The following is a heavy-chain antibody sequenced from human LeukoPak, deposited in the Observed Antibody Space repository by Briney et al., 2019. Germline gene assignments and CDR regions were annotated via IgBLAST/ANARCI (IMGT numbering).Heavy chain of an antibody. Sequence: GGSLRLSCAASGFIFSDYYMSWFRQAPGKGLEWGSYITNSGSRIYSADSVKGRFTISRDNANDSLYLQMNSLTAEDTAVYFCARDASGNYPCFDYWGQGTLVTVSS. CDR1: GFIFSDYY. CDR2: ITNSGSRI. D-gene: IGHD4-11*01. CDR3: ARDASGNYPCFDY. J-gene: IGHJ4*02. V-gene: IGHV3-11*01.